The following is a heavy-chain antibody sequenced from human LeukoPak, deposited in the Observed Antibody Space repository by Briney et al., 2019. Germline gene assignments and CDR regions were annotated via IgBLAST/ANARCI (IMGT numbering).Heavy chain of an antibody. CDR1: GGSISSGSYY. CDR3: ARSIGYCSSTSCSYYYYYMDV. D-gene: IGHD2-2*01. Sequence: SETLSLTCTVSGGSISSGSYYWSWIRQPAGKGLEWIGRIYTSGSTNYNPSLKSRVTVSVDTSKNQFSLKLSSVTAADTAVYYCARSIGYCSSTSCSYYYYYMDVWGKGTTVTVSS. J-gene: IGHJ6*03. V-gene: IGHV4-61*02. CDR2: IYTSGST.